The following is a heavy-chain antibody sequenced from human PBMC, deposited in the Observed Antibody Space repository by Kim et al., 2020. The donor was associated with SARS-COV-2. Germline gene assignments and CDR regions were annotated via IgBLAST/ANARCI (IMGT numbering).Heavy chain of an antibody. CDR3: ARGELNYGSGSYGLGY. CDR2: INHSGST. Sequence: SETLSLTCAVYGGSFSGYYWTWIRQPPGKGLEWIGEINHSGSTNYNPSLKSRVTISVDTSKNQFSLKLSSVTAADTAIYYCARGELNYGSGSYGLGYWG. V-gene: IGHV4-34*01. J-gene: IGHJ4*01. CDR1: GGSFSGYY. D-gene: IGHD3-10*01.